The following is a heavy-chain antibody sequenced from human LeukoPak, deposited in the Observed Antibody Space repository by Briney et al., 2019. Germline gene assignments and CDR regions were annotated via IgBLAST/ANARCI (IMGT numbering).Heavy chain of an antibody. V-gene: IGHV1-69*05. Sequence: SVKVSCKASGGTFSSYAISWVRQAPGQGLEWMGRILPIFGTANYAQKFQGRVTITTDESTSTAYMELSSLRSEDTAVYYCARDSDPYYYGSGSYYCSVAYWGQGTLVTVSS. CDR3: ARDSDPYYYGSGSYYCSVAY. CDR2: ILPIFGTA. CDR1: GGTFSSYA. J-gene: IGHJ4*02. D-gene: IGHD3-10*01.